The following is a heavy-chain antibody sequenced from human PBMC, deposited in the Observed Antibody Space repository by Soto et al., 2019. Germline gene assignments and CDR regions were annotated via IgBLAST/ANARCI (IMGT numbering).Heavy chain of an antibody. J-gene: IGHJ2*01. CDR2: VSGRGGSA. V-gene: IGHV3-23*01. Sequence: EVQLLESGGGLVQRGGSLRLSCAASGFIFNNYAMTWVRQAPGKGLEWVARVSGRGGSAYYADSVKGLLTISRDNSNKTLYLQMTTVRGEEPALSYCARRAGGAVVWYHDMWGRGTLVSVFS. CDR3: ARRAGGAVVWYHDM. D-gene: IGHD2-21*01. CDR1: GFIFNNYA.